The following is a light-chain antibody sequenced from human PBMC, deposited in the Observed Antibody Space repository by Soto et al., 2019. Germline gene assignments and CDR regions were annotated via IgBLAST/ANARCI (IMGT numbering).Light chain of an antibody. CDR1: QSVSSSY. Sequence: EIVLTQSPGTLSLSPEERATLSCRASQSVSSSYLAWYQQRPGRAPRLLIYGASSRATGIPDRFSGSGSGTDFTLTISRLEPEDFAVYYCQQYGSSPLTFGGGTKVEI. CDR2: GAS. CDR3: QQYGSSPLT. J-gene: IGKJ4*01. V-gene: IGKV3-20*01.